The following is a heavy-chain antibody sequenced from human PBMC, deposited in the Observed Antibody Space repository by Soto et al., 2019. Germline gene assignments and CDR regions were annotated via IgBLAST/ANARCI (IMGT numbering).Heavy chain of an antibody. CDR2: IYYSGST. V-gene: IGHV4-59*08. D-gene: IGHD1-26*01. CDR1: GGSISSYY. Sequence: SETLSLTCTVSGGSISSYYWSWIRQPPGKGLEWIGYIYYSGSTNYNPSLKSRVTISVDTSKNQFSLKLSSVTAADTAVYYCATQRGGSYVYYFDYWGQGTLVTVSS. J-gene: IGHJ4*02. CDR3: ATQRGGSYVYYFDY.